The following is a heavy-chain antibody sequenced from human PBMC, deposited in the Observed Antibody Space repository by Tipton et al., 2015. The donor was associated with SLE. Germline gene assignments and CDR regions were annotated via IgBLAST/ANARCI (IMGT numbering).Heavy chain of an antibody. CDR3: ARDVTMVRGVTAHDAFDI. CDR1: GDSISSGDYY. J-gene: IGHJ3*02. Sequence: TLSLTCTVSGDSISSGDYYWSWIRQPSGKGLGWIGSIYHSGSTYYNPSLKSRVTISVETSNNQFSLKLSSVTAEDTAVYYCARDVTMVRGVTAHDAFDIWGQGTMVTVFS. CDR2: IYHSGST. V-gene: IGHV4-38-2*02. D-gene: IGHD3-10*01.